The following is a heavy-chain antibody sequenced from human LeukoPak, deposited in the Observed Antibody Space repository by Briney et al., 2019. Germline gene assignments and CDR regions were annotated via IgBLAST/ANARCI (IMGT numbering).Heavy chain of an antibody. CDR1: GFTFSNYA. V-gene: IGHV3-23*01. D-gene: IGHD3-10*01. Sequence: PGESLRLSCAASGFTFSNYAMSWVRRAPGKGLEWFSTVSDKGDATAHADSVKGRFTISRDNAKNTLSLLMNILRAEDTAVYYCARVGPLATRSAGHYYFDLWGRGTLVTVSS. CDR2: VSDKGDAT. CDR3: ARVGPLATRSAGHYYFDL. J-gene: IGHJ2*01.